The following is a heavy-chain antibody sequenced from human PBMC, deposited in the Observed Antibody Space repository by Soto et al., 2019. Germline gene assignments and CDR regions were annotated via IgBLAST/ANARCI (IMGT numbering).Heavy chain of an antibody. Sequence: GASVNVSCKASGGTFSSYAISWVRQAPGQGLEWMGGIIPIFGTANYAQKFQGRVTITADESTSTAYMELSSLRSEDTAVCYCARGSGSSNRFDYWGQGTLVTVSS. CDR1: GGTFSSYA. CDR3: ARGSGSSNRFDY. V-gene: IGHV1-69*13. D-gene: IGHD1-26*01. CDR2: IIPIFGTA. J-gene: IGHJ4*02.